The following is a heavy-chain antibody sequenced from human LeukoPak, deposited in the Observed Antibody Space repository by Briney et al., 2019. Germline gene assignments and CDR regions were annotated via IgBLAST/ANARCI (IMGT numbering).Heavy chain of an antibody. J-gene: IGHJ3*02. CDR3: ARNPYQYYDFWSGYYGAGAFDI. CDR1: GGTFSSYA. V-gene: IGHV1-69*13. D-gene: IGHD3-3*01. Sequence: SVKVSCKASGGTFSSYAISWVRQAPGQGLEWMGGIIPIFGTANYAQKFQGRVTITADESTSTAYMELSSLRSEDTAVYYCARNPYQYYDFWSGYYGAGAFDIWGQGTMVTVSS. CDR2: IIPIFGTA.